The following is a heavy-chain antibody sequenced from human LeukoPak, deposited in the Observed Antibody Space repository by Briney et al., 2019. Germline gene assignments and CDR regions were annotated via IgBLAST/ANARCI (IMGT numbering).Heavy chain of an antibody. Sequence: GASVKVSCKASGYTFSSYGISWVRQAPGQALEWMGWISAYNGNTNYAQKLQGRDTMTTDTSTSTAYMELRSLRSDDTAVYYCARVLVITIFGVVITRGMDVWGQGTTVTVSS. CDR1: GYTFSSYG. CDR3: ARVLVITIFGVVITRGMDV. D-gene: IGHD3-3*01. CDR2: ISAYNGNT. V-gene: IGHV1-18*01. J-gene: IGHJ6*02.